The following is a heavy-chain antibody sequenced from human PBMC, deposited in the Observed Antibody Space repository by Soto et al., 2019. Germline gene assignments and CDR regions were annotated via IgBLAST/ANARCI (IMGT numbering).Heavy chain of an antibody. CDR3: AREAGWQRMVPYD. CDR2: ISAFNGDT. D-gene: IGHD6-25*01. J-gene: IGHJ4*02. V-gene: IGHV1-18*04. CDR1: GYTFTSCG. Sequence: QVQLVQSGTEVKKPGASVNVSCEAFGYTFTSCGFSWVRQVPGQGLEWLGWISAFNGDTQYSQTMKGRLTVTTDTATTTVHMELRSLTPADTAVYYCAREAGWQRMVPYDWGQGTLVTVS.